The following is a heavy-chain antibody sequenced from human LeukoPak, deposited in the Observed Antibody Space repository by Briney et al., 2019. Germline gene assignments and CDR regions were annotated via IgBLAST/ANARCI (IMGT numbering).Heavy chain of an antibody. CDR1: GGSVSRYY. CDR2: IFYTGNT. V-gene: IGHV4-59*02. D-gene: IGHD6-19*01. CDR3: ARTNPGPGWGLSFDY. Sequence: SETLSLTCSVSGGSVSRYYWSWIRQPPGKGLEWIGYIFYTGNTNYNPSLKSRVTISVDTSKSQFSLKLSSVTPADTAIYYCARTNPGPGWGLSFDYWGQGALVTVSS. J-gene: IGHJ4*02.